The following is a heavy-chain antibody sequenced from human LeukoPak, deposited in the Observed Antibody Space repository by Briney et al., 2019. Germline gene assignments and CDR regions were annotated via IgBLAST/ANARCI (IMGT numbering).Heavy chain of an antibody. V-gene: IGHV4-59*08. Sequence: SETLSLTCTVPGGPISSYYWSWIPQPPGKGLEWIGYIYYSGSTNYNPSLKSRVTISVDTSKNQFSLKLSSVTAADTAVYFCARRTYYYDSSGYYYYYMDVWGKGTTVTVSS. D-gene: IGHD3-22*01. CDR2: IYYSGST. CDR1: GGPISSYY. J-gene: IGHJ6*03. CDR3: ARRTYYYDSSGYYYYYMDV.